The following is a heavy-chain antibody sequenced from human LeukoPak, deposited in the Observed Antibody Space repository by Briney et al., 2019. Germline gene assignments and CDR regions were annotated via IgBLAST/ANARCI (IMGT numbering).Heavy chain of an antibody. CDR3: ARGLYYGGNQRAHDAFDI. Sequence: PSVKVFCKASRYIYTDYYMHCVRQAPGQGLEWMGWFNPASGGTMYAQKFQRRDTMTRDTSIDTAHVELSSLGLDDTAVYYCARGLYYGGNQRAHDAFDIWGQGTLVTVSS. V-gene: IGHV1-2*02. D-gene: IGHD4-23*01. CDR2: FNPASGGT. CDR1: RYIYTDYY. J-gene: IGHJ3*02.